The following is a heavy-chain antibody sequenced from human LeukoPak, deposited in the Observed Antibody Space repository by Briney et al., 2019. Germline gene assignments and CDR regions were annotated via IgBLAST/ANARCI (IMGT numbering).Heavy chain of an antibody. J-gene: IGHJ6*03. CDR2: ISSSSSYI. Sequence: PGGSLRLSCAASGFTFSSYSMNWVRQAPGKGLEWVSSISSSSSYIYYADSVKGRFTISRDNAKNSLYLQMNSLRAEDTAVYYCARGRCSGGSCPYYYYYMDVWGKGTTVTISS. CDR3: ARGRCSGGSCPYYYYYMDV. CDR1: GFTFSSYS. V-gene: IGHV3-21*01. D-gene: IGHD2-15*01.